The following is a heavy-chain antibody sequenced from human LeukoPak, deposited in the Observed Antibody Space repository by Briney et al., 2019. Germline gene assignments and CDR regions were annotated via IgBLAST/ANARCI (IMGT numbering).Heavy chain of an antibody. V-gene: IGHV1-2*06. CDR2: IDPNKGDT. D-gene: IGHD2-8*01. Sequence: GASVKVSCKASGYTFAAHYIHWVRQTPGQGLEVMGLIDPNKGDTNYAQKFLGRVTMTGDTSISTVYMELNSLTSDATALYYCARGAMYAFDYWGQGTLVTVSS. CDR3: ARGAMYAFDY. J-gene: IGHJ4*02. CDR1: GYTFAAHY.